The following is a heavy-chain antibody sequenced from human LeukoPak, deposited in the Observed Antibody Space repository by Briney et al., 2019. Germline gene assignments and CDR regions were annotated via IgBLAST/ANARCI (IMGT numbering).Heavy chain of an antibody. Sequence: RAGGSLRLSCIGSGFNFGDFAMSWVRQVPGRIPDFVSSISDTGKVVFYTDSVRGRATVSRDNSKSTLYLQLSDVRGDDTAVYYCDNGEWWGPGTQVVVSS. CDR2: ISDTGKVV. CDR3: DNGEW. D-gene: IGHD3-3*01. V-gene: IGHV3-23*01. CDR1: GFNFGDFA. J-gene: IGHJ4*02.